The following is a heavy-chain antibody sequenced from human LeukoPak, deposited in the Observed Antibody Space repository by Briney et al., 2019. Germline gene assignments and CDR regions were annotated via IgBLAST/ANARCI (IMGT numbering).Heavy chain of an antibody. CDR1: GGSISSGGYY. CDR3: ARGRMVYAIVDY. D-gene: IGHD2-8*01. Sequence: SETLSLTCTVSGGSISSGGYYWSWIRQHPGKGLEWIGYIYYSGSTYYNPSLKSRVTISVDTSKNQFSLKLSSVTAADTAVYYCARGRMVYAIVDYWGQGTLVTATS. CDR2: IYYSGST. V-gene: IGHV4-31*03. J-gene: IGHJ4*02.